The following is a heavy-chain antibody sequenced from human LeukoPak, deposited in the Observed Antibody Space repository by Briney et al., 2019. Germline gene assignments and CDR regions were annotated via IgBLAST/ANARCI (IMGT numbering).Heavy chain of an antibody. J-gene: IGHJ4*02. CDR2: INHSGST. CDR3: ARGAVIEL. D-gene: IGHD3-22*01. Sequence: KPSETLSLTCTVSGGSISSYYWSWIRQPPGKGLEWIGEINHSGSTNYNPSLKSRVTISVDTSKNQFSLKLSSVTAADTAVYYCARGAVIELWGQGTLVTVSS. CDR1: GGSISSYY. V-gene: IGHV4-34*01.